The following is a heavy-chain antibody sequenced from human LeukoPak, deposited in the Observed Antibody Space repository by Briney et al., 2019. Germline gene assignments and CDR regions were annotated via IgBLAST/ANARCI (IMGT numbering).Heavy chain of an antibody. CDR1: KFTFNNYA. CDR3: AKDRTADGVAAAGGFFDY. Sequence: GGSLRLSCLASKFTFNNYAMTWVCQAPGKGLEWVSSISGSGDNMDYADSVKGRFTISRDNSKNTLYLQMNSLRAEDTAVYYCAKDRTADGVAAAGGFFDYWGQGTLVTVFS. V-gene: IGHV3-23*01. CDR2: ISGSGDNM. J-gene: IGHJ4*02. D-gene: IGHD6-13*01.